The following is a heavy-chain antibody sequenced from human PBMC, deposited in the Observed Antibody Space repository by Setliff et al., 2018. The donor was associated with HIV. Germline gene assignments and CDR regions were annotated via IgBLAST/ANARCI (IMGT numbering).Heavy chain of an antibody. J-gene: IGHJ4*02. CDR1: GYSISSGYY. V-gene: IGHV4-38-2*01. Sequence: PSETLSLTCAVSGYSISSGYYWGWIRQPPGKGLEWIGSIYTSGSTNYNPSLKSRVTISVDTSKSQFSLRLNSVTATDTALYYCARGRFHRLHRPYSGSGSLGIQYFDYWGQGTLVTVSS. CDR3: ARGRFHRLHRPYSGSGSLGIQYFDY. D-gene: IGHD3-10*01. CDR2: IYTSGST.